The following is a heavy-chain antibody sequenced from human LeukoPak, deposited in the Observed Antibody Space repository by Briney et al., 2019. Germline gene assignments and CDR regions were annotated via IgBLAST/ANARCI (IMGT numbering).Heavy chain of an antibody. J-gene: IGHJ4*02. CDR1: GFIFSSFG. V-gene: IGHV3-33*01. D-gene: IGHD3-22*01. CDR3: ARVGDYENSGSQPFDY. CDR2: MWHDGSYK. Sequence: GGSLRLSCAASGFIFSSFGMHWVRQAPGKGLEWVAVMWHDGSYKYYVDSVKGRFTISRDNAKNTLYLQMNNLRVEDTAVYYCARVGDYENSGSQPFDYWGQGTLVTVSS.